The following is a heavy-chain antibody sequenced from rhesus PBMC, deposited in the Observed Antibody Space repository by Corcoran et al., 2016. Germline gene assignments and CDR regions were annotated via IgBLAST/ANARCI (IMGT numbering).Heavy chain of an antibody. D-gene: IGHD3-3*01. CDR3: ARDRYNLSNV. Sequence: QVQLQESGPGLVKPSETLSLTCAVSGASISSYWWSWLRQPPGKGLEWIGEINGNTGSTYYNPSLKSRVSISKYASKNQFSLKLNSVTAADTAVYYCARDRYNLSNVWGPGVLVTVSS. CDR2: INGNTGST. J-gene: IGHJ5-1*01. CDR1: GASISSYW. V-gene: IGHV4-80*01.